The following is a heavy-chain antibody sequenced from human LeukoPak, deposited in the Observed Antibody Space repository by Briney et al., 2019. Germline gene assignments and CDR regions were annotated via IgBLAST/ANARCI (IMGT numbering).Heavy chain of an antibody. D-gene: IGHD1-26*01. J-gene: IGHJ4*02. CDR1: GFTFDDYA. Sequence: GRSLRLSCAASGFTFDDYAMPWVRQAPGKGLEWVSGISWNSGSIGYADSVKGRFTISRDNAKNSLYLQMNSLRAEDTALYYCAKGKWELPVGGHFDYWGQGTLVTVSS. V-gene: IGHV3-9*01. CDR2: ISWNSGSI. CDR3: AKGKWELPVGGHFDY.